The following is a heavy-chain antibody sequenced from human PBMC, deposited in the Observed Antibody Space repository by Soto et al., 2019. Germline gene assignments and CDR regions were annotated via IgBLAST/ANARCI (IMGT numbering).Heavy chain of an antibody. Sequence: ASVKVSCKASGYTFTSYAMNWVRQAPGQRLEWMGWINAGNGNTKYSQKIQGRVTITRDTSASTAYMELSSLRSEDTAVYYCARANNYYYYMDVWGKGTTVTVS. D-gene: IGHD2-8*01. J-gene: IGHJ6*03. V-gene: IGHV1-3*01. CDR3: ARANNYYYYMDV. CDR1: GYTFTSYA. CDR2: INAGNGNT.